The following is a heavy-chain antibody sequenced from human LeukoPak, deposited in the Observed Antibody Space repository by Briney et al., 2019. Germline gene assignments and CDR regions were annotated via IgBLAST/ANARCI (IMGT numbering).Heavy chain of an antibody. J-gene: IGHJ4*02. D-gene: IGHD3-9*01. CDR2: INPNSGGT. V-gene: IGHV1-2*02. Sequence: ASVKVSCKASGYTFTGYYMHWVRQAPGQGLEWMGWINPNSGGTNYAQKFQGRVTMTRDTSISTAYMELSRLRSDDTAVYYCARDRAVLRYFDWLYWGQGTLVTVSS. CDR3: ARDRAVLRYFDWLY. CDR1: GYTFTGYY.